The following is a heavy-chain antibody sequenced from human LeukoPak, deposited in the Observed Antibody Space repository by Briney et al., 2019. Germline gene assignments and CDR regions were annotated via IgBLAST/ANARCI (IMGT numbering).Heavy chain of an antibody. Sequence: GGSLGLSCAASGFTFSSYAMHWVRQAPGKGLEWVAVISYDGSNKYYADSVKGRFTISRDNSKNTLYLQMNSLRAEDTAVYYCARAYYDFWSGYYGSDAFDIWGQGTMVTVSS. D-gene: IGHD3-3*01. CDR2: ISYDGSNK. V-gene: IGHV3-30*04. J-gene: IGHJ3*02. CDR1: GFTFSSYA. CDR3: ARAYYDFWSGYYGSDAFDI.